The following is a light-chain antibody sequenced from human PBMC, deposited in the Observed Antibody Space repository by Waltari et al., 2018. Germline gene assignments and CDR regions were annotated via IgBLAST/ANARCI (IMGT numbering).Light chain of an antibody. CDR3: QQSYNNLLT. CDR1: QSINTY. CDR2: AAS. J-gene: IGKJ1*01. Sequence: DIQLTQSPSSLSASVGDRVIITCRASQSINTYLNWYQQKLGRAPKLLIYAASSLQSGVPSRFSGSGSGTDFTLTISSLQPEDFATYHCQQSYNNLLTFGQGTKVEMK. V-gene: IGKV1-39*01.